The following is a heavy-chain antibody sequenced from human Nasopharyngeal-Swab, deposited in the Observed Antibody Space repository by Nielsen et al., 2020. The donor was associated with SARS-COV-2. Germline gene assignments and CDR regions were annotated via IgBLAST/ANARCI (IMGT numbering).Heavy chain of an antibody. CDR1: GFTFSSYA. D-gene: IGHD2-21*02. CDR2: ISYDGSNK. V-gene: IGHV3-30-3*01. CDR3: ARGDPIVVVTQEVGIFDY. J-gene: IGHJ4*02. Sequence: GESLKISCAASGFTFSSYAMHWVRQAPGKGLEWVAVISYDGSNKYYADSVKGRFTISRDNSKNTLYLQMNSLRAEDTAVYYCARGDPIVVVTQEVGIFDYWGQGTLVTVSS.